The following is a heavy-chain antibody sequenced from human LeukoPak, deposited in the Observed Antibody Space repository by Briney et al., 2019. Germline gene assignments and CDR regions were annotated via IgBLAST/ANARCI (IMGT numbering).Heavy chain of an antibody. CDR1: GYTSTDYY. V-gene: IGHV1-2*02. D-gene: IGHD5-18*01. CDR2: INPNSGGT. Sequence: ASVKVSCKASGYTSTDYYMHWVRQAPGQGLEWMGWINPNSGGTNYAQKFQGRVTVTRDTSISTAYMELSRLRSDDTAVYYCARSPMVTGIYDKWFAPWGQGTLVTVSS. J-gene: IGHJ5*02. CDR3: ARSPMVTGIYDKWFAP.